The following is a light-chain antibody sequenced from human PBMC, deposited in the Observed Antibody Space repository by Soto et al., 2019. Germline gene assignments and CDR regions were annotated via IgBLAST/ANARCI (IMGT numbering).Light chain of an antibody. CDR1: QSIRNY. V-gene: IGKV1-17*01. J-gene: IGKJ4*01. Sequence: DIQMTQSPSSLSASVGDRVTITFRASQSIRNYLGWYQQKPGKAPKRLIYAASSLQSGVPSRFSGSGSGTEFTLTISSLQPEDFATYYCQQLNSYPLTFGGGTKVDIK. CDR2: AAS. CDR3: QQLNSYPLT.